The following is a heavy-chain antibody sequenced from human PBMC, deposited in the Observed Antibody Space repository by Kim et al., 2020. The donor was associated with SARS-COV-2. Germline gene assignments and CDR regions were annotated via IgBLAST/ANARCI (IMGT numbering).Heavy chain of an antibody. J-gene: IGHJ5*02. CDR3: ARAWGSGSYYNNWFDP. Sequence: KFQGRVTMTRDTSTSTVYMELSSLRSEDTAVYYCARAWGSGSYYNNWFDPWGQGTLVTVSS. V-gene: IGHV1-46*01. D-gene: IGHD3-10*01.